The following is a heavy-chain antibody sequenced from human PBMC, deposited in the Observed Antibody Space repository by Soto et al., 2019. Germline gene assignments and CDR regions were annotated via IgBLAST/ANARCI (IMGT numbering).Heavy chain of an antibody. Sequence: QVQLVQSGAEVKKPGSSVKVSCKASGGTFSSYAISWVRQAPGQGLEWMGGIIPIFGTANYAQKFQGRVTITADESTSTAYMELSSLRSEDTAVYYCARYCGGDCYHHAPERAPNWFDPWGQGTLVTVYS. CDR3: ARYCGGDCYHHAPERAPNWFDP. J-gene: IGHJ5*02. D-gene: IGHD2-21*02. CDR1: GGTFSSYA. CDR2: IIPIFGTA. V-gene: IGHV1-69*01.